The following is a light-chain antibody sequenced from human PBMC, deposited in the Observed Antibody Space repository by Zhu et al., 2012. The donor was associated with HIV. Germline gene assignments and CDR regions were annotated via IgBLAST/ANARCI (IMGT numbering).Light chain of an antibody. CDR3: QQYGMSPLT. V-gene: IGKV3-20*01. CDR2: GAS. Sequence: EIVLTQSPGTLTLSPGEGATLSCRASQSVSNYYLAWYQQKPGQAPRLLVYGASQRASGIPGRFSGSGSGTDFTLTISRLEPEDFAVYYCQQYGMSPLTFGGGTKVEDQT. J-gene: IGKJ4*01. CDR1: QSVSNYY.